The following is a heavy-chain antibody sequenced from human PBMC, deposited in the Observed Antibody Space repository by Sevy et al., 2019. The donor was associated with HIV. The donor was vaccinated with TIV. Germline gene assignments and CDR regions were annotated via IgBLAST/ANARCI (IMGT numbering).Heavy chain of an antibody. CDR2: ISYDESNK. CDR3: ARDHRLSDFGDYVYYYYGLDV. D-gene: IGHD4-17*01. V-gene: IGHV3-30-3*01. CDR1: GFTFSSYA. Sequence: GGFLRLSCAASGFTFSSYAMHWVRQAPGKGLEWVAVISYDESNKYSADSVKGRFTISRDNSKNTLYLQMNSLRPEDTAVYYCARDHRLSDFGDYVYYYYGLDVWGQGTTVTVSS. J-gene: IGHJ6*02.